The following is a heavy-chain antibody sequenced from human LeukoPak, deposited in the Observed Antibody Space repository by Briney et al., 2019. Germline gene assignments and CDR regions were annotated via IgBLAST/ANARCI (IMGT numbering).Heavy chain of an antibody. Sequence: ASVKVSCKASGYTFTGYYMHWVRQAPGQGLEWMGWINPNSGGTNYAQKFQGRVTMTRDTSISTAYMELSSLRSEDTAVYYCAKTPPNIVGATIRLYYFDYWGQGTLVTVSS. V-gene: IGHV1-2*02. D-gene: IGHD1-26*01. CDR1: GYTFTGYY. CDR2: INPNSGGT. CDR3: AKTPPNIVGATIRLYYFDY. J-gene: IGHJ4*02.